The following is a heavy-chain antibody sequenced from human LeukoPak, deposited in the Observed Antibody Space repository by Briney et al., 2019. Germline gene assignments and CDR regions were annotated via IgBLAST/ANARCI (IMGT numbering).Heavy chain of an antibody. CDR2: ISYDGSNE. Sequence: GGSLRLSCAASGFTFSSYEMHWVRQAPGKGLEWVSLISYDGSNENCADSVKGRFTISRDNAKNTLYLQMDSLRTEDTAIYYCARCESAYDPPDYWGRGTLVTVSS. CDR1: GFTFSSYE. D-gene: IGHD3-3*01. CDR3: ARCESAYDPPDY. J-gene: IGHJ4*02. V-gene: IGHV3-30*03.